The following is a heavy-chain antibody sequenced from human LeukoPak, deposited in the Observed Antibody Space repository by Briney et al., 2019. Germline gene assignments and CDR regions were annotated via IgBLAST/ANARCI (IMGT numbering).Heavy chain of an antibody. J-gene: IGHJ4*02. D-gene: IGHD5-12*01. CDR3: ARKVATILYYFDY. V-gene: IGHV3-13*01. Sequence: GGSLRLSCAASGFTFSSYDMHWVRQATGKGLEWVSAIGTAGDTYYPGSVKGRFTISRENAKNSLYLQMNSLRAGDTAVYYCARKVATILYYFDYWGQGTLVTVSS. CDR2: IGTAGDT. CDR1: GFTFSSYD.